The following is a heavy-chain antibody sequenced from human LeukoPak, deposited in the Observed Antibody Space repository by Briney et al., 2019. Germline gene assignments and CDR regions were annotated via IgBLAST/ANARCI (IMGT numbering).Heavy chain of an antibody. V-gene: IGHV4-4*07. CDR3: ARRSSSWYWLDY. CDR1: GGSISSYY. D-gene: IGHD6-13*01. J-gene: IGHJ4*02. CDR2: IYTSGST. Sequence: SETLSLTCTVSGGSISSYYWSWIRQPAGKGLEWIGRIYTSGSTNYNPSLKSRVTISVDKSKNQFSLKLSSVTAADTAVYYCARRSSSWYWLDYWGQGTLVTVSS.